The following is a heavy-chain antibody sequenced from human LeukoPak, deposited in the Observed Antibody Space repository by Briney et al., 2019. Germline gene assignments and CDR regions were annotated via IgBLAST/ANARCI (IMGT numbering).Heavy chain of an antibody. CDR2: IIHNGSR. V-gene: IGHV4-34*01. D-gene: IGHD2-15*01. J-gene: IGHJ1*01. CDR3: VRGFCRGDSCYSAEYFQH. Sequence: SETLSLTCDVYGDSFSGYYWTWVRQTPEKGLEWIGEIIHNGSRSVNPSLESRVTISVDTSKNQFSLKLTSVTAADTSVYYCVRGFCRGDSCYSAEYFQHWGQGTLVTVSS. CDR1: GDSFSGYY.